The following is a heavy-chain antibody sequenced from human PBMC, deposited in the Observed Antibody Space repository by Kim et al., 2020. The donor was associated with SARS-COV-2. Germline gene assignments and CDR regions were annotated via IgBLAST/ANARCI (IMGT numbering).Heavy chain of an antibody. D-gene: IGHD2-15*01. CDR1: GGTFSNYA. V-gene: IGHV1-69*13. CDR3: ARDDRHCSGGSCYNYNYYGMDV. CDR2: IIPTIGTT. Sequence: SVKVSCKASGGTFSNYAISWARQAPGQGLEWMGGIIPTIGTTNYAQKFQGRVTISADESTSTAHMELNSLRSEDTAVYYCARDDRHCSGGSCYNYNYYGMDVWGQGTTVTVSS. J-gene: IGHJ6*02.